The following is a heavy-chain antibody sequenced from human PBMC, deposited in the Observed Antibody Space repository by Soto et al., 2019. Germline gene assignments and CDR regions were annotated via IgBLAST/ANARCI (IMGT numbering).Heavy chain of an antibody. D-gene: IGHD5-12*01. J-gene: IGHJ4*02. Sequence: LQLQESGSGLVKPSQTLSLTCAVSGGSISSGGYSWSWIRQPPGKGLEWIGYIYHSGSTYYNPSFQSRVTRSVDRSKNQSSLKLSYVTAADTAVYYCASRRDGYNYYGYWGQGTLVTVSS. V-gene: IGHV4-30-2*01. CDR2: IYHSGST. CDR3: ASRRDGYNYYGY. CDR1: GGSISSGGYS.